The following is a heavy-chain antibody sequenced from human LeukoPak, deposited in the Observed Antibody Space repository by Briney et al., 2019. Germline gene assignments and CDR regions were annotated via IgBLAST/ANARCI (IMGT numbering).Heavy chain of an antibody. V-gene: IGHV3-21*01. CDR3: ARAPMGGSSDWYFDL. CDR2: ISSSSSYI. Sequence: GGSLRLSCAASGFTFSSYSMNWVRQAPGKGLEWVSSISSSSSYIYYADSVKGRFTISRDNAKNSLYLQMNSLRAEDTAVYYCARAPMGGSSDWYFDLWGRGTLVTVSS. J-gene: IGHJ2*01. D-gene: IGHD1-26*01. CDR1: GFTFSSYS.